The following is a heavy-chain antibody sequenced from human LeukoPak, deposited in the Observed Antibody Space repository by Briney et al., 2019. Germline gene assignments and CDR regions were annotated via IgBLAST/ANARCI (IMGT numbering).Heavy chain of an antibody. D-gene: IGHD2-2*01. V-gene: IGHV3-33*08. CDR2: ISFDESNR. J-gene: IGHJ3*02. CDR3: ATLGQRDAFDI. Sequence: GSLRLSCTASGFTFSNYGMHWVRQAPGKGLEWVAVISFDESNRFYADSVKGRFTISRDNSKNTVYLQMNSLRAEDTAVYYCATLGQRDAFDIWGQGTMVTVSS. CDR1: GFTFSNYG.